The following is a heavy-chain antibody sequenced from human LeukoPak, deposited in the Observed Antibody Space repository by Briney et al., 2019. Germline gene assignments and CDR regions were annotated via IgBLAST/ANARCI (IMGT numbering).Heavy chain of an antibody. CDR3: ARVPDDGDYGGWHFDL. D-gene: IGHD4-17*01. Sequence: KTSETLSLTCTVSGDSISSSSYYWGWIRQPPGKGLEWIGSIFYSGSTYYNPSLKSRVTISVDTSRNQFSLNLRSVTAADTAVYYCARVPDDGDYGGWHFDLWGRGTLVIVSS. J-gene: IGHJ2*01. V-gene: IGHV4-39*07. CDR1: GDSISSSSYY. CDR2: IFYSGST.